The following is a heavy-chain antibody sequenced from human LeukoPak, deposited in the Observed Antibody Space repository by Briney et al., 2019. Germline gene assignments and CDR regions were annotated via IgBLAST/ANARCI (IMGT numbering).Heavy chain of an antibody. CDR1: GGSFSGYY. D-gene: IGHD2-2*01. CDR2: INHSGST. J-gene: IGHJ3*02. Sequence: SETLSLTCAVYGGSFSGYYWSWIRQPPGKGLEGIGEINHSGSTNYNPSLKSRVTISVDTSKNQFSLKLSSETAADMAVYYCARRPPYCSSTSRCLYGAFDIWGQGTMVTVSS. CDR3: ARRPPYCSSTSRCLYGAFDI. V-gene: IGHV4-34*01.